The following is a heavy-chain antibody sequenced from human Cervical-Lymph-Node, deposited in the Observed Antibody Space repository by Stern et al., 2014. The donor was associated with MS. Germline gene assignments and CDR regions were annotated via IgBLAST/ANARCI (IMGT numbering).Heavy chain of an antibody. CDR1: GFTFSHYW. V-gene: IGHV3-7*01. CDR2: INKDGSEK. J-gene: IGHJ4*02. CDR3: ARKTTAKN. D-gene: IGHD4-17*01. Sequence: QLVQSGGGLVQPGGSLRLSCAGSGFTFSHYWMTWVRQAPGKGLEWVASINKDGSEKYYVDSLKGRFTISRDNAKNSLYLQMTSLRADDTAVYYCARKTTAKNWGQGTLVTVSP.